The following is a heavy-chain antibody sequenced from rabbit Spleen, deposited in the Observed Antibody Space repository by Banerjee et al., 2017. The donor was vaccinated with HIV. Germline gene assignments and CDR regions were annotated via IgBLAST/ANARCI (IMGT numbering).Heavy chain of an antibody. CDR2: IHGGSKNNI. Sequence: QEQLEESGGDLVKPGASLTLTCTASGFSFSAGYYMCWVRQAPGKGLEWIACIHGGSKNNIYYASWAKGRFTISKTSSTTVTLQMTSLTVADTATYFCARFYAGYGDFGYAAMWGPGTLVTVS. J-gene: IGHJ4*01. CDR1: GFSFSAGYY. D-gene: IGHD7-1*01. V-gene: IGHV1S45*01. CDR3: ARFYAGYGDFGYAAM.